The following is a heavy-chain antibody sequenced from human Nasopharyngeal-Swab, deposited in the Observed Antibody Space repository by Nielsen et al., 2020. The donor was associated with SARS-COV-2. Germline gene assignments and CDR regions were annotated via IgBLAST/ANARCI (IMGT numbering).Heavy chain of an antibody. CDR2: IFSNDEK. V-gene: IGHV2-26*01. CDR1: GFSLSNARMG. CDR3: ARIDVVVPAAIQEGYYYGMTS. J-gene: IGHJ6*02. D-gene: IGHD2-2*01. Sequence: SGPTLVKPTETLTLTCTVSGFSLSNARMGVSWIRQPPGKALEWLAHIFSNDEKSYSTSLKSRLTISKDTSKSQVVLTMTNMDPVDTATYYCARIDVVVPAAIQEGYYYGMTSGAKGPRSPSP.